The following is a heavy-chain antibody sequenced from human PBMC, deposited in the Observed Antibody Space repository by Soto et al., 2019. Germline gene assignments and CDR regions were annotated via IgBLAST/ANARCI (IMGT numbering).Heavy chain of an antibody. Sequence: QVQLVQSGAEVKKPGASVKVSCKASGYTFTSYDINWVRQATGQGLEWMGWMNPNSGNTGYAQKFQGRVTRTSNTSISTAYMELSSLRAEDTAVYYCVRRGFSSSWGYWYFDPWGRGTLVTVSS. CDR2: MNPNSGNT. CDR1: GYTFTSYD. V-gene: IGHV1-8*01. J-gene: IGHJ2*01. CDR3: VRRGFSSSWGYWYFDP. D-gene: IGHD6-13*01.